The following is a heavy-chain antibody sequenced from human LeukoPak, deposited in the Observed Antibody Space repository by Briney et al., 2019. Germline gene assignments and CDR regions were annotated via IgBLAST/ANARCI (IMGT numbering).Heavy chain of an antibody. Sequence: PSETLSLTCTVSGGSISSGDYYWSWIRQPPGKGLVWIGYIYYSGSTYYNPSLKSRVTISVDTSKNQFSLKLSSVTDADTAVYYFARVGEVLHQVRYYYMDVWGKGTTVTVSS. CDR3: ARVGEVLHQVRYYYMDV. J-gene: IGHJ6*03. CDR2: IYYSGST. D-gene: IGHD6-13*01. V-gene: IGHV4-30-4*08. CDR1: GGSISSGDYY.